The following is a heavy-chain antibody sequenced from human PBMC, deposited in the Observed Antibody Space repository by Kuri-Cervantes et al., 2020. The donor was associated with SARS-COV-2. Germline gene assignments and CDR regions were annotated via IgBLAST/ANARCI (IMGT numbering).Heavy chain of an antibody. J-gene: IGHJ4*02. Sequence: ASVKVSCKASGYTFTGYYMHWVRQAPGKGLEWMGGFDPEDGETIYAQKFQGRVTMTEDTSTDTAYMELSSLRSEDTAVYYCARGLSIAARRIPFDYWGQGTLVTVSS. CDR1: GYTFTGYY. CDR3: ARGLSIAARRIPFDY. V-gene: IGHV1-24*01. D-gene: IGHD6-6*01. CDR2: FDPEDGET.